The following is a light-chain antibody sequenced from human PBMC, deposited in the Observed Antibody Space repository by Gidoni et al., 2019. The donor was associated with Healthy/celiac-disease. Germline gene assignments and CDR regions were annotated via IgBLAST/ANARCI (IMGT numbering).Light chain of an antibody. CDR1: QSVLYSSNNKNY. CDR3: QQYYITPWT. J-gene: IGKJ1*01. CDR2: WAS. Sequence: DIVMNQSPDSLAVSLGERATINCKSSQSVLYSSNNKNYLAWYQQKPGQPPKLLISWASTRESGVPDRFSGSGSGTDFTLTIISLQAEDVAVYYCQQYYITPWTFGQGTKVEIK. V-gene: IGKV4-1*01.